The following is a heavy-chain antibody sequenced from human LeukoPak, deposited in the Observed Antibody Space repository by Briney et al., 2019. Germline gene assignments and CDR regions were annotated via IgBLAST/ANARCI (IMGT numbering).Heavy chain of an antibody. Sequence: PGGSLRLSCAASGFTFSSYAMSWVRQAPGKGLEWVSAISGSGGSTYYADSVKGRFTISRDNAKNSLYLQMNSLRAEDTAVYYCARPIYGDVGFDYWGQGTLVTVSS. CDR1: GFTFSSYA. CDR2: ISGSGGST. CDR3: ARPIYGDVGFDY. V-gene: IGHV3-23*01. D-gene: IGHD4-17*01. J-gene: IGHJ4*02.